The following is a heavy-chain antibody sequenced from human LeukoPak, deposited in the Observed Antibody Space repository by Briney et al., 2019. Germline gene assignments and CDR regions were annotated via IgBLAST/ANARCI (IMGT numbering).Heavy chain of an antibody. J-gene: IGHJ4*02. Sequence: ASVKVSCKASGYTFTGYYMHWVRQAPGQGLEWMGRINPNSGGTNYAQKFQGRVTMTRDTSISTAYMELSRLRSDDTAVYYCALNWYYGILTGYLEDWGQGTLVTVSS. V-gene: IGHV1-2*06. CDR3: ALNWYYGILTGYLED. CDR1: GYTFTGYY. D-gene: IGHD3-9*01. CDR2: INPNSGGT.